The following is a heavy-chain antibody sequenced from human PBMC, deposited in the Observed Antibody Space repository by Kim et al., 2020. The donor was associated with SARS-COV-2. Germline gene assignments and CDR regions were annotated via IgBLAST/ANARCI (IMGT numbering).Heavy chain of an antibody. D-gene: IGHD3-22*01. CDR3: ARGDYYDSSGYYPLNY. Sequence: GGSLRLSCAASGFTFSSYSMNWVRQAPGKGLEWVSSISSSSSYIYYADSVKGRFTISRDNAKNSLYLQMNSLRAEDTAVYYCARGDYYDSSGYYPLNYWGQGTLVTVSS. CDR2: ISSSSSYI. V-gene: IGHV3-21*01. CDR1: GFTFSSYS. J-gene: IGHJ4*02.